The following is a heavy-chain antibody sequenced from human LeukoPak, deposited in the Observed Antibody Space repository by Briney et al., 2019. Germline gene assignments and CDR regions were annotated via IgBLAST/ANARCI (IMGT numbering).Heavy chain of an antibody. V-gene: IGHV4-34*01. CDR2: ISHSGGT. CDR1: GDSFIENY. J-gene: IGHJ4*02. D-gene: IGHD3-16*01. Sequence: SETLSLTCAVYGDSFIENYWSWIRQPPGKGLEWIGEISHSGGTNYTNYHPSLKSRVTISIDTSQNQFSLRLSSVTAADTAVYYCARGSRLPLDFWDQGSLVTVSS. CDR3: ARGSRLPLDF.